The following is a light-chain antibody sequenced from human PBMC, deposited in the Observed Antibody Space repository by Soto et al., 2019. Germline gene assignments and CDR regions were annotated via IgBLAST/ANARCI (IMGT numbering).Light chain of an antibody. CDR3: RSYAGRNHVV. Sequence: QSALTQPPSASGSPGQSVTISCTGTSSDVGVYNYVSWYQQHPGKAPKLLIYEVSKRPSGVPDRFSGSKSGNTASLTVSGLQAEDGADFYCRSYAGRNHVVFGGGTKLTVL. V-gene: IGLV2-8*01. J-gene: IGLJ2*01. CDR1: SSDVGVYNY. CDR2: EVS.